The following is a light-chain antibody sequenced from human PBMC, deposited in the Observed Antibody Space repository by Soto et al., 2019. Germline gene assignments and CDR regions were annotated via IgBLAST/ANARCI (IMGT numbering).Light chain of an antibody. J-gene: IGKJ4*01. CDR2: GAS. V-gene: IGKV3-20*01. Sequence: EIVLTQSPGTLSVSPGESATLSCRAGQSVSSSYLAWYQQKPGQAPRLLIFGASNRATGIPDRFSGGGSGTVFTLTISRLEPEDFAVYYCQYYGSSPLTFGGGTKVEIK. CDR1: QSVSSSY. CDR3: QYYGSSPLT.